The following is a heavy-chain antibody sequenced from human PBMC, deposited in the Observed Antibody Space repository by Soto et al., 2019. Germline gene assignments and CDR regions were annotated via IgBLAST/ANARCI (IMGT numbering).Heavy chain of an antibody. CDR3: ANYDFWSGYSTESNWFDP. V-gene: IGHV3-30*18. CDR1: GFTFSSYG. Sequence: GGSLRLSCAASGFTFSSYGMHWVRQAPGKGLEWVAVISYDGSNKYYADSVKGRFTISRDNSKNTLHLQMNSLRAEDTAVYYCANYDFWSGYSTESNWFDPWGQGTLVTVSS. CDR2: ISYDGSNK. D-gene: IGHD3-3*01. J-gene: IGHJ5*02.